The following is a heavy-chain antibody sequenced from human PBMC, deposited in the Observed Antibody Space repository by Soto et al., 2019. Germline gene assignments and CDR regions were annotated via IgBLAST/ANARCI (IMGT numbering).Heavy chain of an antibody. CDR1: GISFSTFA. CDR3: AKAMIAFGGVLEAFDV. CDR2: IDGTVNTT. V-gene: IGHV3-23*05. Sequence: EVQLLESGGGLVQPGGSPRLSCAASGISFSTFAMSWVRQAPGKGLEWVSAIDGTVNTTHYADSVKGRFTLSKDKAKNMLYLQMNSLRAEDTAVYYCAKAMIAFGGVLEAFDVWGQGTMVTVSP. D-gene: IGHD3-16*01. J-gene: IGHJ3*01.